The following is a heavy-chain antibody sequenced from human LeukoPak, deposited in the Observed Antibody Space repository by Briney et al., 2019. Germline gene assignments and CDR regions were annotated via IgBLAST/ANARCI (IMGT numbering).Heavy chain of an antibody. V-gene: IGHV3-23*01. J-gene: IGHJ4*02. D-gene: IGHD2-2*01. Sequence: PGGSLRLSCAASGFTFRTYAMSRVRQAPGKGLDWVSVISGRGDSTYYADSVKGRFTISRDNSRNTLYLQMNSLSAEDTAVYYCAKDSCSSTSCRGYFDYWGQGTLVTVSS. CDR2: ISGRGDST. CDR3: AKDSCSSTSCRGYFDY. CDR1: GFTFRTYA.